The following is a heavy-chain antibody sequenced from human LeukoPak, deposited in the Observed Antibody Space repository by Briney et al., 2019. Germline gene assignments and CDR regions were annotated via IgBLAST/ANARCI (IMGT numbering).Heavy chain of an antibody. V-gene: IGHV3-23*01. CDR2: VSGSGGST. J-gene: IGHJ4*02. CDR1: GFTFSSYG. Sequence: GGSLRLSCAASGFTFSSYGMTWVRQAPGKGLEWVSAVSGSGGSTYYADSVKGRFTISRDNSKNALYLQMTSLRAEDTAVYYCANTRGGYWGQGTLVTVSS. CDR3: ANTRGGY. D-gene: IGHD3-16*01.